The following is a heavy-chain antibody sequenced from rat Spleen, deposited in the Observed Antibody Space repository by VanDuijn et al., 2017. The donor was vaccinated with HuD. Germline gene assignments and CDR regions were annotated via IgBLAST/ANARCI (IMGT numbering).Heavy chain of an antibody. D-gene: IGHD3-8*01. CDR2: IWGDGST. CDR1: GFSLTSYH. J-gene: IGHJ2*01. CDR3: ARANRESYDHFDY. Sequence: QVQLRESGPGLVKPSETLSLTCTVSGFSLTSYHVSWVRQPPGKGLEWMGVIWGDGSTAHNSLLESRLSVTRDISKSQVFLKMNILQTEDTATYYGARANRESYDHFDYWGQGVMVTVSS. V-gene: IGHV2-32*01.